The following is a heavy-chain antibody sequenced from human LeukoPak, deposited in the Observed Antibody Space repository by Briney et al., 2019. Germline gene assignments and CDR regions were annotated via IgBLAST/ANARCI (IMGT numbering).Heavy chain of an antibody. CDR3: ARGNYYGSGSYRLGY. CDR1: GFTFSSYS. V-gene: IGHV3-48*01. CDR2: ISSSSSTI. J-gene: IGHJ4*02. Sequence: GGSLRLSCAASGFTFSSYSMNWVRQAPGKGLEWVSYISSSSSTIYYADSVKGRFTISRDNANNSLYLQMNSLRAEDTAVYYCARGNYYGSGSYRLGYWGQGTLVTVSS. D-gene: IGHD3-10*01.